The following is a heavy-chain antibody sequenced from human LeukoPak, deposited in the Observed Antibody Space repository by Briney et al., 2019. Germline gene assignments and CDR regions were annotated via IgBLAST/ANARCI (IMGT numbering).Heavy chain of an antibody. D-gene: IGHD2-21*02. CDR2: IKQDGSEK. J-gene: IGHJ3*02. CDR1: GFTISTYW. Sequence: QAGGSLRLSCAASGFTISTYWMNWVRQAPGKGLEWVANIKQDGSEKNYVDSVKGRFTLSRDNVQNSLFLHMNSLSAEDMAVYYCARKGEVTARTKNAFDIWGPGTMVTVSS. CDR3: ARKGEVTARTKNAFDI. V-gene: IGHV3-7*01.